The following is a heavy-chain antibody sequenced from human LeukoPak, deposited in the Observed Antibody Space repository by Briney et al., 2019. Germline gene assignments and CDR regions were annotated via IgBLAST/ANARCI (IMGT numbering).Heavy chain of an antibody. Sequence: ASVKVSCKSSGYTFSSYDIHWVRPAAGQGLAWVGWMNPNSGHAGYTQKFQGRVTMTSDNAISTVYMEISSLRSDDAAVYYCARIKRIMEPGTVGLDSWGQGTLVTVSS. V-gene: IGHV1-8*01. D-gene: IGHD4-23*01. CDR1: GYTFSSYD. J-gene: IGHJ4*02. CDR3: ARIKRIMEPGTVGLDS. CDR2: MNPNSGHA.